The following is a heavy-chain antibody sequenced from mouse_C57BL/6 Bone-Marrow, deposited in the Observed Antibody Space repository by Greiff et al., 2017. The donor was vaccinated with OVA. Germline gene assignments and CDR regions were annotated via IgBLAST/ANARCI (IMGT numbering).Heavy chain of an antibody. CDR3: ARRPDYYGSSLYFDY. J-gene: IGHJ2*01. CDR2: IDPSDSYT. CDR1: GYTFTSYW. D-gene: IGHD1-1*01. V-gene: IGHV1-69*01. Sequence: QVQLQQPGAELVMPGASVKLSCKASGYTFTSYWMHWVKQRPGQGLEWIGEIDPSDSYTNYNQKFKGKSTLTVDKYSSTAYMQLSSLTSEDSAVYYCARRPDYYGSSLYFDYWGQGTTLTVSS.